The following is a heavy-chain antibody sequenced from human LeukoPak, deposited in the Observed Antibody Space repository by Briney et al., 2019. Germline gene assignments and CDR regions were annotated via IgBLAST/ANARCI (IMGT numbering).Heavy chain of an antibody. J-gene: IGHJ4*02. CDR3: ANRGF. CDR2: IFSGGET. D-gene: IGHD6-25*01. V-gene: IGHV3-53*01. Sequence: GGSLRLSCAASEFSVSSDFMMWIRQAPGKGLDWVSSIFSGGETYYADSVKGRFTTSRDTSKNTLYLQMDSLRVEDAALYFCANRGFWGQGALVTVSS. CDR1: EFSVSSDF.